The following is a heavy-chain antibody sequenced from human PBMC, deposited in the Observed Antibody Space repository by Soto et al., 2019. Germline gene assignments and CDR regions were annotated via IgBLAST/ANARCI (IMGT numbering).Heavy chain of an antibody. CDR1: GFTFNTYE. CDR2: ITSGGGTI. D-gene: IGHD2-2*01. CDR3: ARDFGCSTTTCYSVFDS. V-gene: IGHV3-48*03. Sequence: PVGSLRLSCAASGFTFNTYEMNWVRQARGKGLEWVSYITSGGGTIYYADSVKGRFTVSRDNSQNSLYLQMNSLRAEDTAVYYCARDFGCSTTTCYSVFDSWGQGTLVTVSS. J-gene: IGHJ4*02.